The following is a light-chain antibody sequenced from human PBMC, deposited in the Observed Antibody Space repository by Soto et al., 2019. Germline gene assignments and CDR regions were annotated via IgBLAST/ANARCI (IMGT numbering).Light chain of an antibody. Sequence: EVVLTQSPGTLSLSPGERATLSCRASSAVSSIYLAWYQQKPGQAPSLLIYGASSRATGIPDRFSGSGSGTDFTLTISRLEPEDFGVYYCQQYESSLTFGGGTKVDIK. CDR1: SAVSSIY. CDR2: GAS. V-gene: IGKV3-20*01. CDR3: QQYESSLT. J-gene: IGKJ4*01.